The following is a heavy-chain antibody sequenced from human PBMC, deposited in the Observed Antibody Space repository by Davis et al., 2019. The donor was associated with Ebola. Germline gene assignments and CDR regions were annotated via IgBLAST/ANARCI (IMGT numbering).Heavy chain of an antibody. J-gene: IGHJ6*02. CDR3: AKEFGSYGYYYYGMDV. CDR2: MSYDGSNK. CDR1: GFTFSRYG. D-gene: IGHD5-18*01. V-gene: IGHV3-30*18. Sequence: PGGSLRLSCAASGFTFSRYGMHWVRQAPGKGLEWVAVMSYDGSNKYYVDSVKGRFTISRDNSKNTLYLQMNSLRAEDAAVYYCAKEFGSYGYYYYGMDVWGQGTTVTVSS.